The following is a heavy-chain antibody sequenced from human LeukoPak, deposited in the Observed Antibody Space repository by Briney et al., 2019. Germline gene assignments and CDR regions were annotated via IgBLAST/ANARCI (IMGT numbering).Heavy chain of an antibody. CDR1: GGSISSSSYY. V-gene: IGHV4-39*01. D-gene: IGHD3-3*01. CDR3: AREKTIFGVDIFLVAFDI. J-gene: IGHJ3*02. CDR2: IYYSGST. Sequence: SETLSLTCTVSGGSISSSSYYWGWIRQPPGKGLEWIGSIYYSGSTYYNPSLKSRVTISVDRSKNQFSLKLSSATAADTAVYYCAREKTIFGVDIFLVAFDIWGQGTMVTVSS.